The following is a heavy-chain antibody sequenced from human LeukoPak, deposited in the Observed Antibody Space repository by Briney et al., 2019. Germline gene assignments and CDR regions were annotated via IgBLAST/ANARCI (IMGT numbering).Heavy chain of an antibody. Sequence: SVKVSCKASGGTFSSYAISWVRQAPGQGLEWMGRIIPILGIANYAQKFQGRVTITADKSTSTAYMEPSSLRSEDTAVYYCARVWTYYYGMDVWGQGTTVTVSS. V-gene: IGHV1-69*04. CDR1: GGTFSSYA. CDR2: IIPILGIA. D-gene: IGHD3-10*01. J-gene: IGHJ6*02. CDR3: ARVWTYYYGMDV.